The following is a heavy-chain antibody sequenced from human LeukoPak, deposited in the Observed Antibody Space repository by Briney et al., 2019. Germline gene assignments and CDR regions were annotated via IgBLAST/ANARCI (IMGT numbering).Heavy chain of an antibody. V-gene: IGHV4-34*01. J-gene: IGHJ4*02. CDR2: INHSGST. CDR1: GGSINSYH. Sequence: SETLSLTCTVSGGSINSYHWSWIRQPPGKGLEWIGEINHSGSTNYNPSLKSRVTISVDTSKNQFSLKLSSVTAADTAVYYCARGRRRTDYWGQGTLVTVSS. CDR3: ARGRRRTDY.